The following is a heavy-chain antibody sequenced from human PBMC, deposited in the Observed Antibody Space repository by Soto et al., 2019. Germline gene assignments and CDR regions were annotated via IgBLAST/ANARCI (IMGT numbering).Heavy chain of an antibody. CDR2: ISGSGGST. CDR3: AKAELYYYDSSGYPTDYYYYGMDV. Sequence: PGGSLRLSCAASGFTFSSYAMSWVRQAPGKGLEWASAISGSGGSTYYADSVKGRFTISRDNSKNTLYLQMNSLRAEDTAVYYCAKAELYYYDSSGYPTDYYYYGMDVWGQGTTVTVSS. V-gene: IGHV3-23*01. D-gene: IGHD3-22*01. CDR1: GFTFSSYA. J-gene: IGHJ6*02.